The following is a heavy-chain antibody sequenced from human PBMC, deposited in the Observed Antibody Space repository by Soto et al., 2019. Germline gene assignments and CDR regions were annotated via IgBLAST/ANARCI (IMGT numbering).Heavy chain of an antibody. CDR2: IIPIFGTA. D-gene: IGHD3-22*01. Sequence: SVKVSCKASGGTFSSYAISWVRQAPGQGLEWMGGIIPIFGTANYAQKFQGRVTITADKSTSTAYMELSSLRPEDTAVYYCARGLHDSSGYYVLDYWGQGTLVTVSS. CDR3: ARGLHDSSGYYVLDY. CDR1: GGTFSSYA. V-gene: IGHV1-69*06. J-gene: IGHJ4*01.